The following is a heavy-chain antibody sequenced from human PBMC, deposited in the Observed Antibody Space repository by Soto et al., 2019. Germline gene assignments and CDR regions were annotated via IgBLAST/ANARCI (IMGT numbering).Heavy chain of an antibody. CDR2: IYYSGGT. J-gene: IGHJ4*02. CDR3: AREPSI. CDR1: GGFISSGGYF. V-gene: IGHV4-31*03. Sequence: QVQLQESGPGLVKPSQTLSLTCTVSGGFISSGGYFWNWIRQHPGKGLEWIGYIYYSGGTYYNPSLKSRVTISVDTSKNQFSLKLSSVTAADTAVYYCAREPSIWGQGTLVTVSS.